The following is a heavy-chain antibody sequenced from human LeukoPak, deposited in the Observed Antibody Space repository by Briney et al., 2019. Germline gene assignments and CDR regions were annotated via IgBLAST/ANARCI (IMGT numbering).Heavy chain of an antibody. V-gene: IGHV1-2*02. CDR1: GYTFTGYY. D-gene: IGHD3-3*01. CDR2: INPNSGGT. CDR3: ARDLGVVITRYYFDY. J-gene: IGHJ4*02. Sequence: ASVKVSCKASGYTFTGYYMHWVRQAPGQGLEWMGWINPNSGGTYYAQKFQGRVTMTRDTSISTAYMELSRLRSDDTAVYYCARDLGVVITRYYFDYWGQGTLVTVSS.